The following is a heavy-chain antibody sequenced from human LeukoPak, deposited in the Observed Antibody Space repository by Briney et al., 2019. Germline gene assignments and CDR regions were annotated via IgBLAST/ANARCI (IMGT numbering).Heavy chain of an antibody. Sequence: ASVNVSCKASGYTFTSYGISWVRQAPGQGREWMGWISAYNDNTNYAQKLQGRVTMTTDTSTSTAYMELRSLRSDDTAVYYCARANSGWSAGYYYYMDVWGKGTTVTISS. J-gene: IGHJ6*03. V-gene: IGHV1-18*01. D-gene: IGHD6-19*01. CDR2: ISAYNDNT. CDR3: ARANSGWSAGYYYYMDV. CDR1: GYTFTSYG.